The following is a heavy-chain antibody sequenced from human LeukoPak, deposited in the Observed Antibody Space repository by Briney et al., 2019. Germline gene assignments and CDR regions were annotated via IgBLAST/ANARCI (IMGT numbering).Heavy chain of an antibody. Sequence: GGSLRLSCAASGFTFSTYAVNWVRHAPGKGLEWVSTISGSGDSTYYADSVKGRFTISRDNSKDTLYLQMSSVRVDDTAVYYCARDRGRYYDSRGFYWGYYFDSWGQGILVTVST. CDR2: ISGSGDST. J-gene: IGHJ4*02. CDR1: GFTFSTYA. V-gene: IGHV3-23*01. D-gene: IGHD3-22*01. CDR3: ARDRGRYYDSRGFYWGYYFDS.